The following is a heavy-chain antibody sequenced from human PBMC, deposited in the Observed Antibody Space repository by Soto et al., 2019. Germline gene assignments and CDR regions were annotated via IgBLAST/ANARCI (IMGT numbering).Heavy chain of an antibody. V-gene: IGHV4-59*01. CDR2: ISSSGGT. Sequence: SETLSLTCTVSGGSIRSDYWSWIRQPPGKGLEWIGYISSSGGTNYNPSLKSRVTISVDTSKNQFSLKLSSVTAADTAVYYCVRHRWDNSDDWFDPWGQGTPVTVSS. J-gene: IGHJ5*02. D-gene: IGHD6-19*01. CDR3: VRHRWDNSDDWFDP. CDR1: GGSIRSDY.